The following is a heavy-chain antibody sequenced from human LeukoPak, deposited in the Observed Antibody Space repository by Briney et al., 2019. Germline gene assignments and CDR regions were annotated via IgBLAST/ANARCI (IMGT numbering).Heavy chain of an antibody. D-gene: IGHD3-16*01. J-gene: IGHJ5*02. Sequence: GGSLRLSCAASGFTFSAYWMSWVRQAPGKGLEWVGNIQPDGSEQYPVDSVKGRFTISRDNARNSLFLQMNSLRVEDTAVYYCASQSFARFDPWGQGTLVTVSS. V-gene: IGHV3-7*01. CDR3: ASQSFARFDP. CDR1: GFTFSAYW. CDR2: IQPDGSEQ.